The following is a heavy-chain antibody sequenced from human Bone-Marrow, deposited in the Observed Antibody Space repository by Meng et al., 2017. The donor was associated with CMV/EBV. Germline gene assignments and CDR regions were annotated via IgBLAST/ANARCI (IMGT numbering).Heavy chain of an antibody. J-gene: IGHJ4*02. Sequence: SETPSLTCAVYGGSFSGYYWSWIRQPPGKGLEWIGEINHSGSTNYNPSLKSRVTISVDTSKNQFSLKLSSVTAADTAVYYCARGTELCDYWGQGTLVTVSS. V-gene: IGHV4-34*01. CDR3: ARGTELCDY. CDR1: GGSFSGYY. D-gene: IGHD1-7*01. CDR2: INHSGST.